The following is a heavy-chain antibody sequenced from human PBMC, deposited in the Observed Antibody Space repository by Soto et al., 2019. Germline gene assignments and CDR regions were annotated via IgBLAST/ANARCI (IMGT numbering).Heavy chain of an antibody. CDR2: ISSSGSTI. CDR1: GFTFSDYY. J-gene: IGHJ6*02. D-gene: IGHD3-22*01. CDR3: ARDWGIYYYDSSGYYLHYYYGMDV. V-gene: IGHV3-11*01. Sequence: GGSLRLSCAASGFTFSDYYMSWIRQAPGKGLEWVSYISSSGSTIYYADSVKGRFTISRDNAKNSLYLQMNSLRAEGTAVYYCARDWGIYYYDSSGYYLHYYYGMDVWGQGTTVTVSS.